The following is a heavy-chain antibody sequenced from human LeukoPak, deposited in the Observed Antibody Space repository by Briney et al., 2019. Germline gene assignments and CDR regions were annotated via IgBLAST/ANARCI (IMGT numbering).Heavy chain of an antibody. CDR3: ARGGGTIFGVLITIGDYMDV. D-gene: IGHD3-3*01. Sequence: GRSLRLSCAASGFTFSSYGMHWVRQAPGKGLEWVALLSYDGRNKFYADSVKGRFTLSRDSSKNTLYLQMNSLRAEDTALYYCARGGGTIFGVLITIGDYMDVWGKGTTVTVSS. V-gene: IGHV3-30*03. CDR2: LSYDGRNK. J-gene: IGHJ6*03. CDR1: GFTFSSYG.